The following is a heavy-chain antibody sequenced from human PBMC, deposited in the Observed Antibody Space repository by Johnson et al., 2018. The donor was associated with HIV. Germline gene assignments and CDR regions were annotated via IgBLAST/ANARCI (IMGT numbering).Heavy chain of an antibody. V-gene: IGHV3-30-3*02. D-gene: IGHD5-12*01. CDR3: AKYTGSRCYDQPDAFDI. Sequence: QVQLVESGGGVVQPGRSLRLSCAASGFTFSSYAMHWVRQAPGKGLEWVAVISYDGSSKYYADSVKGRFTISRATSKNTLYLQMHSLRTEDTAVDSWAKYTGSRCYDQPDAFDIWGQGTMVTVSS. CDR1: GFTFSSYA. J-gene: IGHJ3*02. CDR2: ISYDGSSK.